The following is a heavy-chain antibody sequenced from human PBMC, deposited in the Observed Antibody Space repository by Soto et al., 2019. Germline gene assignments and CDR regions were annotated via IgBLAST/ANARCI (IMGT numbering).Heavy chain of an antibody. V-gene: IGHV3-11*01. D-gene: IGHD2-2*02. CDR2: ISNSGSTI. J-gene: IGHJ3*02. Sequence: GGSLRLSCAASGFTFSDYYMTWIRQAPGKGPEWVSYISNSGSTIHYADSVKGRFTISRDNAKNSLYLQMNSLRAEDTAVYCCARDRPGRYCSSTSCYIDAFDIWGQGTMVTVSS. CDR1: GFTFSDYY. CDR3: ARDRPGRYCSSTSCYIDAFDI.